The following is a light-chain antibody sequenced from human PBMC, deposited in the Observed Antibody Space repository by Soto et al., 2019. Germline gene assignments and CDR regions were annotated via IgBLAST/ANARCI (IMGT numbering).Light chain of an antibody. CDR3: SSFAGKNNMV. V-gene: IGLV2-8*01. CDR1: SSDVGGYNY. CDR2: EVS. Sequence: QSVLTQPPSASGSPGQSVTISCTGTSSDVGGYNYVSWYQQHPGKAPKLMISEVSKRPSGVPDRFSGSKSGNTASLTVSGPEAEDEADYYCSSFAGKNNMVCGGGSKVTVL. J-gene: IGLJ2*01.